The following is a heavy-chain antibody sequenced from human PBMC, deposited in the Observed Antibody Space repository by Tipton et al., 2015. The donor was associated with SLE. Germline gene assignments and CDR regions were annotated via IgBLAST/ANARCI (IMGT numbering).Heavy chain of an antibody. CDR3: ARDGDLAYQWGDAFDI. Sequence: LRLSCTVSGGSISSGGYYWSWIRQHPGKGLEWIGYIYYSGSTYYNPSLKSRVTISVDTSKNQFSLKLSSVTAADTAVYYCARDGDLAYQWGDAFDIWGQGTMVTVSS. CDR1: GGSISSGGYY. CDR2: IYYSGST. J-gene: IGHJ3*02. D-gene: IGHD6-19*01. V-gene: IGHV4-31*03.